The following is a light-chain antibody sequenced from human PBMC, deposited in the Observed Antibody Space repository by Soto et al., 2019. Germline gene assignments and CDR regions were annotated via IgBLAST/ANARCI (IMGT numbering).Light chain of an antibody. J-gene: IGKJ5*01. Sequence: EIVLTQSPVTLALSPGERATLSCRASQSVSSSYLAWYQQKPGQAPRLLIYGASSRATGIPDRFSGSGSGTDFTLTISRLEPEDFAVYYCQQYASSPITVGQGTRMEIK. CDR3: QQYASSPIT. CDR2: GAS. CDR1: QSVSSSY. V-gene: IGKV3-20*01.